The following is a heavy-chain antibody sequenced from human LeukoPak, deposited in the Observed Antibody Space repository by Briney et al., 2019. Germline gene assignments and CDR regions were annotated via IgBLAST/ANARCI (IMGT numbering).Heavy chain of an antibody. J-gene: IGHJ4*02. Sequence: KPGGSLRLSCAASGFTFSDYYMSWIRQAPGKGLEWVAYITTGSSYTNYADSVKGRFTISRDNAKNSLYLQMNSLRAEDTAVYYCTRGGTKYFDYWGQGSLVTVSS. CDR2: ITTGSSYT. CDR1: GFTFSDYY. CDR3: TRGGTKYFDY. V-gene: IGHV3-11*05. D-gene: IGHD1-1*01.